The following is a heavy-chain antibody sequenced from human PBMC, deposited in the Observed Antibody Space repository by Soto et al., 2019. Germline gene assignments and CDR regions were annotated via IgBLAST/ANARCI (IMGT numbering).Heavy chain of an antibody. D-gene: IGHD5-12*01. CDR1: GFTFSNAW. V-gene: IGHV3-15*01. Sequence: PGGSLRLSCAASGFTFSNAWMNWVRQVPGKGLEWVGRIRSKIHGETTDYAAPVKGRFTISRDDSQNTLYLQMNSLKTEDTAVYYCATEDGCNYNWGQGTLVTVSS. CDR3: ATEDGCNYN. J-gene: IGHJ4*02. CDR2: IRSKIHGETT.